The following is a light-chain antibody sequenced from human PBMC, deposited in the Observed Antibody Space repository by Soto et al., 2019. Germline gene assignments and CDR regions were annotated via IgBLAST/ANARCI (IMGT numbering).Light chain of an antibody. CDR1: QAIRSW. Sequence: DIPMTQSPSFVSASVGDRVTITCRASQAIRSWLAWYQQKPGEAPKLLIFAASTLQSGVPSRFSGSGSGTHFPLTISSLQPEDFATYYCQQSHSFPATFGGGTKVEI. CDR3: QQSHSFPAT. V-gene: IGKV1D-12*01. CDR2: AAS. J-gene: IGKJ4*01.